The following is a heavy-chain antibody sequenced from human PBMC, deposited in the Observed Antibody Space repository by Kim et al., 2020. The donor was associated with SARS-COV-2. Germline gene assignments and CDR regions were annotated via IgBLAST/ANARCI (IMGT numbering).Heavy chain of an antibody. Sequence: RKSRVTISVDTSKNQFSLKLSSVTAADAAVYYCARDPRIGGATGLYWFDYWGQGTLVTVSS. J-gene: IGHJ4*02. V-gene: IGHV4-39*07. D-gene: IGHD1-26*01. CDR3: ARDPRIGGATGLYWFDY.